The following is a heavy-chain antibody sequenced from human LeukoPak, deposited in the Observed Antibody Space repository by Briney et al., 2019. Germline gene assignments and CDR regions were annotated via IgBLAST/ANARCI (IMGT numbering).Heavy chain of an antibody. Sequence: GGSLRLSCAASGFTVSSNYMSWVRQAPGKGLEWVSVIYSGGSTYYADSVKGRFTISRHNSKNTLYLQMNSPRAEDTAVYYCARAPVVGYYYYGMDVWGQGTTVTVSS. J-gene: IGHJ6*02. CDR2: IYSGGST. V-gene: IGHV3-53*04. CDR3: ARAPVVGYYYYGMDV. CDR1: GFTVSSNY.